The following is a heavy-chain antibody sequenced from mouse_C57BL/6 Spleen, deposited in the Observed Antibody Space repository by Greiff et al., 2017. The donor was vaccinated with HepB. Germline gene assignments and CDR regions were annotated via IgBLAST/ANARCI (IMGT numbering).Heavy chain of an antibody. CDR1: GYTFTSYW. D-gene: IGHD2-3*01. J-gene: IGHJ4*01. Sequence: QVQLQQPGAELVRPGSSVKLSCKASGYTFTSYWMDWVKQRPGQGLEWIGNIYPSDSETHYNQKFKDKATLTVDKSSSTAYMQLSSLTSEDSAVYYCARSYDLPLYYYAMDYWGQGTSVTVSS. CDR2: IYPSDSET. CDR3: ARSYDLPLYYYAMDY. V-gene: IGHV1-61*01.